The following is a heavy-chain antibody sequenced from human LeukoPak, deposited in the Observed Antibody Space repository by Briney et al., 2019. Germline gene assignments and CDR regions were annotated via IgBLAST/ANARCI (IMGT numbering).Heavy chain of an antibody. V-gene: IGHV3-7*01. J-gene: IGHJ4*02. Sequence: PGGSLRLSCAASGFTFSSYWMSWVRQAPGKGLEWVANIKQDGSEKYYVDSVKGRFTISRDNAKNSLYLQMNSLRAGDTAVYYCARDVQERYFDWLLYPSTYYFDYWGQGTLVTVSS. CDR1: GFTFSSYW. CDR3: ARDVQERYFDWLLYPSTYYFDY. D-gene: IGHD3-9*01. CDR2: IKQDGSEK.